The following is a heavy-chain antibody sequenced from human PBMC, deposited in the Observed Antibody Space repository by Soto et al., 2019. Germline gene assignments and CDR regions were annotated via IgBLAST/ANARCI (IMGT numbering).Heavy chain of an antibody. D-gene: IGHD3-16*01. CDR2: VYYNGFT. CDR3: ARVSYDLVYYFDF. J-gene: IGHJ4*02. Sequence: QVQLRESGPGLVKPSDTLSLICTVSGGSISTYYRSWIRQPPGKGLEWIASVYYNGFTNYNPSLMSRVTMSVDTFRNQFSLRLNSVTAADTAMYYCARVSYDLVYYFDFWGQGTLVTVSS. V-gene: IGHV4-59*07. CDR1: GGSISTYY.